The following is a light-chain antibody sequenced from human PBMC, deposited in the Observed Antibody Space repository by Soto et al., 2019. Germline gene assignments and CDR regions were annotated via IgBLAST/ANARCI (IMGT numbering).Light chain of an antibody. CDR1: QDINNY. CDR3: QQNDTLPPT. J-gene: IGKJ2*01. V-gene: IGKV1-33*01. CDR2: EAS. Sequence: DIQMTQSPSSLSASVGDRVTITCQASQDINNYLVWYQQKPGKAPKLLIFEASSLETGVPSRFSGAASGTDFTSTISSLQPEDIATYYCQQNDTLPPTFGQGTKLEIK.